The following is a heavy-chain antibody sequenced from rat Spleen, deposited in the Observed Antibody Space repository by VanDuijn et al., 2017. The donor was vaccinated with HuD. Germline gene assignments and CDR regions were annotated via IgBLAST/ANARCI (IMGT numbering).Heavy chain of an antibody. CDR1: GFTFSNSD. D-gene: IGHD1-10*01. CDR3: SSNNFDY. J-gene: IGHJ2*01. V-gene: IGHV5-25*01. Sequence: EVRLVESGGGLVRPGRSLKLSCAASGFTFSNSDMAWVRQAPTKGPEWVASITDTGGYTYYPDSVKGRFAISRDNAKSTLYLQMNSLRSEDTATYYCSSNNFDYWGRGVVVTVSS. CDR2: ITDTGGYT.